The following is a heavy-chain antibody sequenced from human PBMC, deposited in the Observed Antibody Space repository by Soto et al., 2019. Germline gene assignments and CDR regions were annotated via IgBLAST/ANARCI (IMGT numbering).Heavy chain of an antibody. CDR3: ARRLSARTYYFDY. CDR2: IFHSGIS. Sequence: PSETLSLTCAVSGGSITTVGYSWSWIRQPPGKGLEWIGHIFHSGISYSNPSLKGRVTMSVDGSKNRFSLGLSSVTAADTAVYYCARRLSARTYYFDYWGQGTLVTVSS. V-gene: IGHV4-30-2*01. D-gene: IGHD6-6*01. J-gene: IGHJ4*02. CDR1: GGSITTVGYS.